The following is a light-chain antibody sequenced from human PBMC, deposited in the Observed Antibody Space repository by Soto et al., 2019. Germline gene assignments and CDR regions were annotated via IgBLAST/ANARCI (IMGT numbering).Light chain of an antibody. V-gene: IGKV1-5*01. CDR3: QQYNSYRT. Sequence: DIQMNQSPSTLSASVGDRVTITCRASQSISSWLAWYQQKPGKAPKLLIYDASSLESGVPSRFSGSGSGTEFTLTISSLQPDDFATYYCQQYNSYRTFGQGTNVDIK. J-gene: IGKJ1*01. CDR1: QSISSW. CDR2: DAS.